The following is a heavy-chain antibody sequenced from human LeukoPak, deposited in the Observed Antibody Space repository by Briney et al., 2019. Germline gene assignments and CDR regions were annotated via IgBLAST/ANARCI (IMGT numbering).Heavy chain of an antibody. CDR2: ISGSGGST. D-gene: IGHD3-22*01. CDR1: GFTFSSYA. CDR3: AASDLTYYYDSSGWYYFDY. Sequence: GGSLRPSCAASGFTFSSYAMSWVRQAPGKGLEWVSAISGSGGSTYYADSVKGRFTISRDNSKNTLYLQMNSLRAEDTAVYYCAASDLTYYYDSSGWYYFDYWGQGTLVTVSS. J-gene: IGHJ4*02. V-gene: IGHV3-23*01.